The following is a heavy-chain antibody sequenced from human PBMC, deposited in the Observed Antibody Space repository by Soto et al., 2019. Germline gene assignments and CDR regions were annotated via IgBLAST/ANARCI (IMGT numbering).Heavy chain of an antibody. CDR2: INPFDGSR. Sequence: ASVKVSCKASGYIFTSYYIHWVRQAPGQGLEWMGWINPFDGSRMFAQSFQGRVTMTRDTSTSTVYMEVSSLRSEDTAVYYCSRVDPGETSPFYHWGQGTLVTVS. D-gene: IGHD3-10*01. CDR1: GYIFTSYY. V-gene: IGHV1-46*03. CDR3: SRVDPGETSPFYH. J-gene: IGHJ4*02.